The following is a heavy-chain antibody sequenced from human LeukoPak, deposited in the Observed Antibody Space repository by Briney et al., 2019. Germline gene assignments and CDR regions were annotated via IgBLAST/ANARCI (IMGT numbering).Heavy chain of an antibody. V-gene: IGHV1-3*01. CDR1: GGTFSSYA. CDR3: ARGSLSSRWSDP. J-gene: IGHJ5*02. Sequence: GASVKVSCKASGGTFSSYAMHWVRQAPGQRLEWMGWINAGNGNTKYSQKFQGRVTITRDTSASTAYMELSSLRSEDTAVYYCARGSLSSRWSDPWGQGTLVTVSS. CDR2: INAGNGNT. D-gene: IGHD6-13*01.